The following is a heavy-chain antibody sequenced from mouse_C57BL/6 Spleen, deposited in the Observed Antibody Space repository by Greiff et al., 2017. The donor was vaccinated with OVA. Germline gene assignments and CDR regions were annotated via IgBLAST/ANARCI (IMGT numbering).Heavy chain of an antibody. V-gene: IGHV1-26*01. Sequence: EVQLQQSGPELVKPGASVKISCKASGYTFTDYYMNWVKQSHGKSLEWIGDINPNNGGTSYNQKFKGKATLTVDKSSSTAYMELRSRTAEDSAGYYCARKGDSNYVDWYFEVWGTGTTVTVSS. CDR1: GYTFTDYY. J-gene: IGHJ1*03. D-gene: IGHD2-5*01. CDR2: INPNNGGT. CDR3: ARKGDSNYVDWYFEV.